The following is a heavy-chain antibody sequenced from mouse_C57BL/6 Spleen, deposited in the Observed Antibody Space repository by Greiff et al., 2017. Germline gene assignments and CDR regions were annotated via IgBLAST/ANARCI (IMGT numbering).Heavy chain of an antibody. CDR2: INPSNGGT. D-gene: IGHD1-1*01. J-gene: IGHJ4*01. CDR3: ARRAYYYGSSYYAMDY. CDR1: GYTFTSYW. Sequence: QVQLQQPGTELVKPGASVKLSCKASGYTFTSYWMHWVKQRPGQGLEWIGNINPSNGGTNYSEKFKSKATLAVDKSSSTAYMQLSSLTSEDSAVYYCARRAYYYGSSYYAMDYWGQGTSVTVSS. V-gene: IGHV1-53*01.